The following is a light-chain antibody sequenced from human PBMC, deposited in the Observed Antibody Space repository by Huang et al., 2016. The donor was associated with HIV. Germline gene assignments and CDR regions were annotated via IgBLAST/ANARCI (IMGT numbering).Light chain of an antibody. Sequence: EIVMTQSPATLSVSPGERATLSCRASQSVSSNLAWYQQKPGQAPRLLSYGSSTRATGIPARFSGIGSGTEFTLTISSLQSEDFAVYYCQQYNNWPPLTFGGGTKVEIK. CDR2: GSS. V-gene: IGKV3-15*01. CDR3: QQYNNWPPLT. J-gene: IGKJ4*01. CDR1: QSVSSN.